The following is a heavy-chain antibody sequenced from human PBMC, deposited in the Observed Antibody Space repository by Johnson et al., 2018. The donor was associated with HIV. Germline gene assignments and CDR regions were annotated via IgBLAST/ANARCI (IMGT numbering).Heavy chain of an antibody. J-gene: IGHJ3*02. D-gene: IGHD6-13*01. V-gene: IGHV3-11*01. CDR3: ARERTPAAAGTHDAFDI. CDR1: GFTFSDYY. Sequence: HVQLVESGGGLVKPGGSLRLSCAASGFTFSDYYMSWIRQAPGKGLEWVSYISSSGSTIYYADSVKGRFTISRDNAKNSLYLQMNSLRAEDTALYYCARERTPAAAGTHDAFDIWGQGTMVTVSS. CDR2: ISSSGSTI.